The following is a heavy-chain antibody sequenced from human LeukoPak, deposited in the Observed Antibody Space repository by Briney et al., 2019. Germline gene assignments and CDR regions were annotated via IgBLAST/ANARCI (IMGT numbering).Heavy chain of an antibody. D-gene: IGHD5-12*01. Sequence: PGGSLRLSCAASGFTFSSYGMHWVRQAPGKGLEWVAVIWYDGSNKYYADSVKGRFTISRDNSKNTLYLQMNSLRAEDTAVYYCARVGWHVSGYDGYFDYWGQGTLVTVSS. J-gene: IGHJ4*02. CDR3: ARVGWHVSGYDGYFDY. CDR2: IWYDGSNK. V-gene: IGHV3-33*01. CDR1: GFTFSSYG.